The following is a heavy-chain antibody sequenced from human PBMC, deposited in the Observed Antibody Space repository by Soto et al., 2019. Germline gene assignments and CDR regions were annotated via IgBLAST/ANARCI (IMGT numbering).Heavy chain of an antibody. CDR1: GFSLSTSGVG. Sequence: SGPTLVNPTQTLTLTCTFSGFSLSTSGVGVGWIRQPPGKALEWLALIYWNDDKRYSPSLKSRLTITKDTSKNQVVLTMTNMDPVDTATYYCAREYSSGWYSVFDYWGQGTLVTVPS. J-gene: IGHJ4*02. CDR2: IYWNDDK. CDR3: AREYSSGWYSVFDY. V-gene: IGHV2-5*01. D-gene: IGHD6-19*01.